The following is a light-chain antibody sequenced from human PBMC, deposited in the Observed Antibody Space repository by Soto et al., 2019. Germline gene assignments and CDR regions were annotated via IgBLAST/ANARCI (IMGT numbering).Light chain of an antibody. CDR3: HQYGGSPGT. V-gene: IGKV3-20*01. J-gene: IGKJ1*01. Sequence: EVVLTQSAVTLSLSPGERATLSCKASQSFRGLLAWYQQKPGQAPRLLIYDASSRATGVPDRFSGSGSGTDFTLAISRLEPEDFAVYYCHQYGGSPGTLGQGTKVDIK. CDR2: DAS. CDR1: QSFRGL.